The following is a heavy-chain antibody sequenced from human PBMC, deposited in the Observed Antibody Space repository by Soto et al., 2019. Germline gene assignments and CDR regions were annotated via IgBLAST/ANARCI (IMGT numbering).Heavy chain of an antibody. D-gene: IGHD2-15*01. J-gene: IGHJ4*02. V-gene: IGHV3-23*01. CDR1: GFTFSTYA. Sequence: GGSLRLSCAASGFTFSTYAMAWVRQAPGKGLECVSVVSASGLNTDYADPVKGRFYISRDNSKNTLSLHMNSLRAEDTAVYYCAREGVAATSINFDYWGQGTLVTVSS. CDR2: VSASGLNT. CDR3: AREGVAATSINFDY.